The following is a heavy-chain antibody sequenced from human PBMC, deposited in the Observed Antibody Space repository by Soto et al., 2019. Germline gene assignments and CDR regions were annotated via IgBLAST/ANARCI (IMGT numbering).Heavy chain of an antibody. J-gene: IGHJ4*02. CDR2: MSSDGSKI. CDR3: VQDEGVGGTLGLFDY. V-gene: IGHV3-30*18. CDR1: GFDFTYYA. D-gene: IGHD1-26*01. Sequence: QVQLVESGGGAVQPGESLRLSCVASGFDFTYYAMHWVRQAPGKGLESVAVMSSDGSKIHHTDSVKGRFTISRDNSENTLDLQMNRLRKEETAGYFCVQDEGVGGTLGLFDYWGQGTLVSVSS.